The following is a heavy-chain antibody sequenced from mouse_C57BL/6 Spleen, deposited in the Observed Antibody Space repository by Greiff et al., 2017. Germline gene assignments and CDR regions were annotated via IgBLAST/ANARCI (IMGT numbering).Heavy chain of an antibody. J-gene: IGHJ3*01. CDR2: ISYDGSN. CDR3: ARDAYYSNYAWFAY. V-gene: IGHV3-6*01. D-gene: IGHD2-5*01. CDR1: GYSITSGYY. Sequence: EVQLQESGPGLVKPSQSLSLTCSVTGYSITSGYYWNWIRQFPGNKLEWMGYISYDGSNNYNPSLKNRISITRDTSKNQFFLKLNSVTTEDTATYYCARDAYYSNYAWFAYWGQGTLVTVSA.